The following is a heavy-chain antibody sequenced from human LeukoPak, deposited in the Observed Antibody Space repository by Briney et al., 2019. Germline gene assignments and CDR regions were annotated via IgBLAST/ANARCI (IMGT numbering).Heavy chain of an antibody. CDR2: IYHSGST. CDR3: ASIEVFGYYFDY. Sequence: PSGTLSLTCAVSGGSITSSNWWSWVRQPPGKGLEWIGEIYHSGSTNYNPSLKSRVTMSVDNSKNQFSLKLTSVTAADTAVYYCASIEVFGYYFDYWGQGTLVTVSS. V-gene: IGHV4-4*02. J-gene: IGHJ4*02. D-gene: IGHD3-16*01. CDR1: GGSITSSNW.